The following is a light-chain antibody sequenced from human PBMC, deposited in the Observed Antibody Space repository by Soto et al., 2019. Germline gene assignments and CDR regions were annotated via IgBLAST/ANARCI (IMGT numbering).Light chain of an antibody. CDR1: QGVSRK. J-gene: IGKJ1*01. CDR3: QQYGSSPA. CDR2: GAS. V-gene: IGKV3-20*01. Sequence: EIVMTQSPATLSVAAGERVTLSCRASQGVSRKLAWYQHKSGQAPRLLIYGASSRATGIPDRFSGSGSGTDFTLTISRLEPEDFAVYYCQQYGSSPAFGQGTKVDI.